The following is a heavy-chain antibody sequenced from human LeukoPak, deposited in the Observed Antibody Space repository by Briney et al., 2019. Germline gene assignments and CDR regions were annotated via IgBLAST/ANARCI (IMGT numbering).Heavy chain of an antibody. V-gene: IGHV4-4*07. CDR3: ARDYLVGAPLDS. CDR2: MYISGST. CDR1: GVSITNYY. J-gene: IGHJ4*02. D-gene: IGHD1-26*01. Sequence: PSETLSLTCTVSGVSITNYYWAWIRQPAGKGLEWIGRMYISGSTNYNPSLKSRVSISIDKTNNQFSLKLRSVTAADTAVYYCARDYLVGAPLDSWGQGTLVTVSP.